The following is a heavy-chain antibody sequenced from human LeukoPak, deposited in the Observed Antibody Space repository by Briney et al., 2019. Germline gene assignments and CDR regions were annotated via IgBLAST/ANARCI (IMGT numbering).Heavy chain of an antibody. Sequence: PSETLSLTCAVSGVSISSGGHSWSWIRQPPGKGLEWIGYIYHSGTTDYNPSLKSRLTISVDTSKNQFSLKLSSVTAADTAVYYCARHIRGAARPNWFDPWGQGTLVTVSS. D-gene: IGHD6-6*01. CDR2: IYHSGTT. CDR3: ARHIRGAARPNWFDP. V-gene: IGHV4-30-2*03. J-gene: IGHJ5*02. CDR1: GVSISSGGHS.